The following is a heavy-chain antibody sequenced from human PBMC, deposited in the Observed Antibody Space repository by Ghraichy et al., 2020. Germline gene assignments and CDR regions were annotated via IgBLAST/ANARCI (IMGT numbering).Heavy chain of an antibody. J-gene: IGHJ2*01. CDR1: GFTLSNYS. D-gene: IGHD3-22*01. CDR2: ISSKGSST. CDR3: VKQLNYYETSVPFQWYFDL. Sequence: GGSLRLLCSASGFTLSNYSIHWVRQAPGKGLEYVSAISSKGSSTNYADSVKGRFTISRDNSKETVSLQMSSLRAEDTAMYFCVKQLNYYETSVPFQWYFDLWGRGTLVTVSS. V-gene: IGHV3-64D*06.